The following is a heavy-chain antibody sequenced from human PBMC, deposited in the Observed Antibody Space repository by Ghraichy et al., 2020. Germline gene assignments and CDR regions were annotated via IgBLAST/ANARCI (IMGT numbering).Heavy chain of an antibody. D-gene: IGHD6-19*01. V-gene: IGHV3-30*18. Sequence: SLRLSCAASGFTFSNFGMHWVRQAPGKGLEWVALISYDGSKKYYTDSVKGRFTISRDNSKNTLYLQMNSLRAEDTAIYYCAKDSSGWYASLSYFYYGMDVWGQGTTVTVSS. CDR3: AKDSSGWYASLSYFYYGMDV. CDR1: GFTFSNFG. CDR2: ISYDGSKK. J-gene: IGHJ6*02.